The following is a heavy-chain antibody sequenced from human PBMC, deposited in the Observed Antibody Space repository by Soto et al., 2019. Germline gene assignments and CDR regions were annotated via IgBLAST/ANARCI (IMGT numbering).Heavy chain of an antibody. D-gene: IGHD6-13*01. Sequence: EVQLVESGGGLVKPGGSLRLSCAASGFTFSSYSMIWVRQAPGKGLEWVSSISSSSSYIYYADSVKGRFTISRDNAKNSLYLQMNSLRAEDTAVYYCASGIAAAGSEARGQGTLVTVSS. J-gene: IGHJ4*02. CDR2: ISSSSSYI. V-gene: IGHV3-21*01. CDR3: ASGIAAAGSEA. CDR1: GFTFSSYS.